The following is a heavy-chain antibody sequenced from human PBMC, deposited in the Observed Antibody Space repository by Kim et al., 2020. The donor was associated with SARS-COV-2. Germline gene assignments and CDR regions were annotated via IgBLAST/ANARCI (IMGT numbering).Heavy chain of an antibody. D-gene: IGHD3-10*01. V-gene: IGHV3-23*01. CDR3: AKDHQSLTSGIYVTFDY. J-gene: IGHJ4*02. CDR2: ISATGGTP. CDR1: GFTFDNYA. Sequence: GGSLRLSCAASGFTFDNYAMSWVRQAPGKGLEWVSLISATGGTPYYADSVKGRFTITRDNSKNTLYLRMNGLRADDTAVYYCAKDHQSLTSGIYVTFDYWGQGTMVTVSS.